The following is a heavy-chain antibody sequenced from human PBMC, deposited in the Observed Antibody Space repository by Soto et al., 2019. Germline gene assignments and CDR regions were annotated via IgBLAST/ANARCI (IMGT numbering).Heavy chain of an antibody. CDR2: ISYDGSNK. Sequence: PGGSLRLSCAASGFTFSSYGMHWVRQAPGKGLEWVAVISYDGSNKYYADSVRGRFTISRDNSKNTLYLQMNSLRAEDTAVYYCAKDRKRWVTALYYYYMDVWGKGTTVTVXS. CDR1: GFTFSSYG. J-gene: IGHJ6*03. V-gene: IGHV3-30*18. D-gene: IGHD1-26*01. CDR3: AKDRKRWVTALYYYYMDV.